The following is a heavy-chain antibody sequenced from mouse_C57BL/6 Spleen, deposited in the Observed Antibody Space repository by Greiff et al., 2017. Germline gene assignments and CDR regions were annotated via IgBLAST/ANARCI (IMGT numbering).Heavy chain of an antibody. J-gene: IGHJ2*01. Sequence: VQLQQSGPELVKPGASVKISCKASGYAFSSSWMNWVKQRPGKGLAWIGRIYPGDGDTNYNGKFKGKATLTADKSSSTAYMQLSSLTSEDSEVYFCAREGIYYYGSSYYFDYWGKGTTRTVSS. CDR3: AREGIYYYGSSYYFDY. CDR2: IYPGDGDT. V-gene: IGHV1-82*01. CDR1: GYAFSSSW. D-gene: IGHD1-1*01.